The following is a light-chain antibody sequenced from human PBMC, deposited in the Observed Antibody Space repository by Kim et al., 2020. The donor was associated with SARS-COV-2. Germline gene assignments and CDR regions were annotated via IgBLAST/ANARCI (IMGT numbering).Light chain of an antibody. V-gene: IGLV2-8*01. CDR2: EVN. Sequence: QSALTQPPSASGSPGQSVTISCTGTSSDVGGHVYVSWYQQHPGRAPKLMIFEVNKRPSGVPDRFSGSKSGNTAFLTVSGLRADDEADYYCSSYAGNDIVLFCGGTQLTVL. CDR3: SSYAGNDIVL. CDR1: SSDVGGHVY. J-gene: IGLJ2*01.